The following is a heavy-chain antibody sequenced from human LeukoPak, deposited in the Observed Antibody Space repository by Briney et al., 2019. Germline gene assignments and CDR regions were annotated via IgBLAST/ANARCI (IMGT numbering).Heavy chain of an antibody. CDR1: GSSISTYY. CDR3: ARDGTYYYDSSGYPNFDF. V-gene: IGHV4-59*01. D-gene: IGHD3-22*01. CDR2: IYYSGSA. Sequence: SETLSLTCTVSGSSISTYYWSWIRQPPGKGLEWIGYIYYSGSANYNPSLKSRVTISVDTSKNRFSLRLSSVTAADTAVYYCARDGTYYYDSSGYPNFDFWGQGTLVTVSS. J-gene: IGHJ4*02.